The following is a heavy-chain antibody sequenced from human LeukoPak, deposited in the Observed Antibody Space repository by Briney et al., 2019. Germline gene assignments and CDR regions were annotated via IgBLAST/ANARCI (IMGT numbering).Heavy chain of an antibody. CDR2: IIPILGIA. D-gene: IGHD3-22*01. CDR3: ARGGRDYYDSLDY. V-gene: IGHV1-69*10. Sequence: SVSVSCTASGGTFSSYAISWVRQAPGQGLEWMGGIIPILGIANYAQKLQGRATITADKSTSTAYMELSSLRSEDTAVYYCARGGRDYYDSLDYWGQGTLVTVSS. J-gene: IGHJ4*02. CDR1: GGTFSSYA.